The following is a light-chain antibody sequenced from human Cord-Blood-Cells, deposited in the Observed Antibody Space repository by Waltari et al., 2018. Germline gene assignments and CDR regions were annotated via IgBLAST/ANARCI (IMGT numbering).Light chain of an antibody. Sequence: QSALTQPPSVSGSPGQSITISCTGTSSDVGGYNYLSWYQQHPAKAPKLMIYDVSQRPSGVSNRFSGSKSGNTASLTISGLQAEDEADYYCSSYTSSSTWVFGGGTKLTVL. V-gene: IGLV2-14*01. CDR2: DVS. CDR3: SSYTSSSTWV. J-gene: IGLJ3*02. CDR1: SSDVGGYNY.